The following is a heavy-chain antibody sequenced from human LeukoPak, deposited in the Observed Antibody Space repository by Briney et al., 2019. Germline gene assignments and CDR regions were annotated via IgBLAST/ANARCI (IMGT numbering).Heavy chain of an antibody. CDR3: ARDNGGSYYDAFDI. CDR1: GGSFSSYY. J-gene: IGHJ3*02. CDR2: IYTSGST. D-gene: IGHD1-26*01. Sequence: SETLSLTCAVYGGSFSSYYWSWIRQPAGKGLEWIGRIYTSGSTNYNPSLKSRVTMSVDTSKNQFSLKLSSVTAADTAVYYCARDNGGSYYDAFDIWGQGTMVTVSS. V-gene: IGHV4-4*07.